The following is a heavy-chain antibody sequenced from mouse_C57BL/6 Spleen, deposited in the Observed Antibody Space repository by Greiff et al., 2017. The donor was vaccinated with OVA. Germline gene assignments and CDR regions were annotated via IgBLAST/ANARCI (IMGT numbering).Heavy chain of an antibody. J-gene: IGHJ3*01. Sequence: QVQLKESGAELVRPGTSVKVSCKASGYAFTNYLIEWVKQRPGQGLEWIGVINPGSGGTNYNEKFKGKATLTADKSSSTAYMQLSSLTSEDSAAYFCAREGAPFAYWGQGTLVTVSA. CDR3: AREGAPFAY. V-gene: IGHV1-54*01. CDR1: GYAFTNYL. CDR2: INPGSGGT.